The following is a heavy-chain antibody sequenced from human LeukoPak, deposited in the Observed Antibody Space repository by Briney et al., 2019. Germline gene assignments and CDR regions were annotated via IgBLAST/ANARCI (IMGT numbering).Heavy chain of an antibody. D-gene: IGHD4-23*01. CDR2: IIPIFGIA. V-gene: IGHV1-69*04. CDR3: ARVFYGGISDYYFDY. CDR1: GGTFISYA. J-gene: IGHJ4*02. Sequence: SVKVSCKASGGTFISYAISWVRQAPGQGLEWMGRIIPIFGIANYAQKFQGRVTITADKSTSTAYMELSSLRSEDTAVYYCARVFYGGISDYYFDYWGQGTLVTVSS.